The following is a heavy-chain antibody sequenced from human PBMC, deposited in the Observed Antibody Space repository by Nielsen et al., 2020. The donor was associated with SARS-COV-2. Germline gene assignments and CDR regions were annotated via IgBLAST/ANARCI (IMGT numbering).Heavy chain of an antibody. J-gene: IGHJ4*02. D-gene: IGHD6-13*01. CDR3: ARDGGAAAGTGLDY. Sequence: GESLKISCAASGFTFDDYGMHWVRQAPGKGLEWVAVIWYDGSNKYYADSVKGRFTISRDNSKNTLYLQMNSLRAEDTAVYYCARDGGAAAGTGLDYWGQGTLVTVSS. CDR1: GFTFDDYG. CDR2: IWYDGSNK. V-gene: IGHV3-33*08.